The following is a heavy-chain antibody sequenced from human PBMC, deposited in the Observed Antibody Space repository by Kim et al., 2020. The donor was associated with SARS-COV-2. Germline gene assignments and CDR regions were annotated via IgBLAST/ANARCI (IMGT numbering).Heavy chain of an antibody. CDR2: SNPSGGST. D-gene: IGHD5-12*01. V-gene: IGHV1-46*01. CDR1: GYTFTRYY. Sequence: ASVKVSCKASGYTFTRYYMHWVRQAPGQGLEWMGISNPSGGSTSYVQKFQGRVTMTRDTSTSTGDMELSSLRSEDTTVYYGARDRSGYASTYYYYGMDVWGHGTTVTLSS. CDR3: ARDRSGYASTYYYYGMDV. J-gene: IGHJ6*02.